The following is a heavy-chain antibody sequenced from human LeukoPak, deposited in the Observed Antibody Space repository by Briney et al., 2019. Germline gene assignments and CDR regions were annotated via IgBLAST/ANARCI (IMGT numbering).Heavy chain of an antibody. Sequence: SETLSLTCTLSGGSIRSYYWSWIRQPAGKGLEWIGRIYTSGSTNYNPSLKSRVTMSVDTSKNQFSLKLSSVTAADTAVYYCAREWPPRLGLFYWCDPWGQGTLVTVSS. J-gene: IGHJ5*02. CDR2: IYTSGST. D-gene: IGHD1-26*01. V-gene: IGHV4-4*07. CDR1: GGSIRSYY. CDR3: AREWPPRLGLFYWCDP.